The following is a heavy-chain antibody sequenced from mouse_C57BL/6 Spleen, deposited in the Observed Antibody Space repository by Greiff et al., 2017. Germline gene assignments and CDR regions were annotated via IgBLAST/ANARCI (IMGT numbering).Heavy chain of an antibody. CDR1: GFTFSDYY. CDR3: ARVRGYDYDGWYFDV. CDR2: INYDGSST. Sequence: EVMLVESEGGLVQPGSSMKLSCTASGFTFSDYYMAWVRQVPEKGLEWVAYINYDGSSTYYLDSLKSRFIISRDNAKNILYLQMSSLKSEDTATYYCARVRGYDYDGWYFDVWGTGTTVTVSS. V-gene: IGHV5-16*01. J-gene: IGHJ1*03. D-gene: IGHD2-4*01.